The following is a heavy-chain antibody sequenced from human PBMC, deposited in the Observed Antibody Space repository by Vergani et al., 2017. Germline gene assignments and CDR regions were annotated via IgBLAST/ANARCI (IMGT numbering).Heavy chain of an antibody. CDR2: IYTSGST. D-gene: IGHD2-15*01. J-gene: IGHJ6*03. CDR3: ARDGILGYYMDV. V-gene: IGHV4-61*02. Sequence: QVQLQESGPGLVKPPQTLSLTCTVSGDSFSSGYYYWSWIRQPAGKGLEWIGYIYTSGSTNYNSSLKSRVTISVDTSKNQFSLQLTSVAAADTAVYYCARDGILGYYMDVWGKGTTVTVSS. CDR1: GDSFSSGYYY.